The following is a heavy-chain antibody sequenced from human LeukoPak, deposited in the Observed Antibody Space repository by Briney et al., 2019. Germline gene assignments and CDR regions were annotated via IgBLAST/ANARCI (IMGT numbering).Heavy chain of an antibody. CDR1: GGSISSYQ. D-gene: IGHD4-23*01. Sequence: SETLSLTCTVSGGSISSYQWSWIRQPPGKGLEWIGNIYDSGSANYNPSLKSRVVISVDTSKNQFSLNLTPVTAADTAVYYCASTPSTVVTPGAFDIWGQGTMVTVSS. CDR3: ASTPSTVVTPGAFDI. J-gene: IGHJ3*02. CDR2: IYDSGSA. V-gene: IGHV4-59*01.